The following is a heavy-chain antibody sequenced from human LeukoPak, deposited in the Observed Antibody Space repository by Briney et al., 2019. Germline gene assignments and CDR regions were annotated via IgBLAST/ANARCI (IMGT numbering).Heavy chain of an antibody. D-gene: IGHD3-10*01. J-gene: IGHJ6*02. Sequence: GGSLRLSCAASGFTFSSYAMHWVRQAPGKGLEWVAVISYDGSNKYCADSVKGRFTISRDNSKNTLYLQMNSLRAEDTAVYYCARDEALVRGVIITSLGGMDVWGQGTTVTVSS. CDR2: ISYDGSNK. CDR3: ARDEALVRGVIITSLGGMDV. V-gene: IGHV3-30-3*01. CDR1: GFTFSSYA.